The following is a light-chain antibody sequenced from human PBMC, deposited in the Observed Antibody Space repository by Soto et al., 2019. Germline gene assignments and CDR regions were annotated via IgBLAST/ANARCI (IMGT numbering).Light chain of an antibody. Sequence: QSALTQPPSASGSPGQSVTISCTGTSSDVGVYNYVSWYQQHPGKAPKLMIYEVSKRPSGVPDRFSGSKSGNTASLTVSGLEAEDEADYCCSSFAGNNNLVFGGGTKVTVL. V-gene: IGLV2-8*01. J-gene: IGLJ2*01. CDR3: SSFAGNNNLV. CDR2: EVS. CDR1: SSDVGVYNY.